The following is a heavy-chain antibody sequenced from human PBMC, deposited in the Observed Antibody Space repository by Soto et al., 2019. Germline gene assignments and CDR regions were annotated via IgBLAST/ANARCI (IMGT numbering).Heavy chain of an antibody. V-gene: IGHV3-21*01. CDR1: GFTFSSYS. D-gene: IGHD3-10*01. J-gene: IGHJ4*02. Sequence: GGSLRLSCAASGFTFSSYSMNWVRQAPGKGLEWVSSISSGSGYIYYADSVKGRFTISRDNAKNSLYLQMNSLRAEDTAVYYCARGGTGGYFDYWGQGTLVTVSS. CDR3: ARGGTGGYFDY. CDR2: ISSGSGYI.